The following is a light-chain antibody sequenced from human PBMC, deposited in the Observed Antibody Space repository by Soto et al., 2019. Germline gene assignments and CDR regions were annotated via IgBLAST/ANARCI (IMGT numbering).Light chain of an antibody. V-gene: IGKV3-20*01. CDR2: GVS. CDR3: QQYIDSPRT. CDR1: QTVNRNY. Sequence: EIVLTQSPGTLALSLGDGATLSCRASQTVNRNYLAWYHQKPGQPPRLLIYGVSNRATGVPDRFSGGGSGTEFTLTSVSREPDDFGTYYCQQYIDSPRTFGQGTRVEVK. J-gene: IGKJ1*01.